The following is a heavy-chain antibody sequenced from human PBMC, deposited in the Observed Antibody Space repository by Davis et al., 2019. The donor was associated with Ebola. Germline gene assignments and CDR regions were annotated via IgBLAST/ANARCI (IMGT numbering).Heavy chain of an antibody. CDR1: GYTFTSHY. CDR2: INPSGGST. D-gene: IGHD2-21*02. Sequence: AASVKVSCKASGYTFTSHYMHWVRQAPGQGLEWMGIINPSGGSTSYAQKFQGRVTMTTDTSTGTAYMELRSLRSDDTAVYYCARSGRVVVTAMADYWGQGTLVTVSS. J-gene: IGHJ4*02. V-gene: IGHV1-46*01. CDR3: ARSGRVVVTAMADY.